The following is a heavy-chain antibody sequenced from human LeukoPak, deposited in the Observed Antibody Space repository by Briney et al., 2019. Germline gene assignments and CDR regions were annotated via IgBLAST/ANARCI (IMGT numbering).Heavy chain of an antibody. J-gene: IGHJ5*02. CDR1: GGSISSTSYY. CDR2: INYSGST. V-gene: IGHV4-39*01. Sequence: PSETLSLTCTVSGGSISSTSYYWGWIRQPPGKGLEWIGTINYSGSTYYNPSLKSRVTISVDTSKNQISLKLNSVTAADTAMYYCARHGDLLSPFQTWGQGTLDTVSS. D-gene: IGHD2-21*02. CDR3: ARHGDLLSPFQT.